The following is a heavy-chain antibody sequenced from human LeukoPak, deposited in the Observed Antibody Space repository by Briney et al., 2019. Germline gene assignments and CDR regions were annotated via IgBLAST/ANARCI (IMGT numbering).Heavy chain of an antibody. V-gene: IGHV4-59*01. CDR2: IYYSGST. CDR1: GGSISSYY. D-gene: IGHD3-22*01. J-gene: IGHJ3*02. CDR3: ARATYYYDSSGYYSRGFLAFDI. Sequence: SETLSLTCTVSGGSISSYYWSWIRQPPGKGLEWIGYIYYSGSTNYIPSLRSRVTISVDTSKNQFSLKLSSVTAADTAVYYCARATYYYDSSGYYSRGFLAFDIWGQGTMVTVSS.